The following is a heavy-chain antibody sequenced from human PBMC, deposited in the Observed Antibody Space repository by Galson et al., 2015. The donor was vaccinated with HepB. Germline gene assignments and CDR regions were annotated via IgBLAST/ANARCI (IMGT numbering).Heavy chain of an antibody. V-gene: IGHV1-2*02. D-gene: IGHD3-3*01. CDR2: INPNRGGT. CDR1: GYTFTGYY. Sequence: SVKVSCKASGYTFTGYYMHWVRQAPGQGLEWMGWINPNRGGTNYAQKFQGRVTMTRDTSISTAYMELSRLRSDDTAMYYCARDVVEVRFLENRTPPSDAFDIWGHGTMVTVSS. CDR3: ARDVVEVRFLENRTPPSDAFDI. J-gene: IGHJ3*02.